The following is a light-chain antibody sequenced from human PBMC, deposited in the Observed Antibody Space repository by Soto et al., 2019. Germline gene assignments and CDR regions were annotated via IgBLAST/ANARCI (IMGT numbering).Light chain of an antibody. CDR2: GNT. V-gene: IGLV1-40*01. Sequence: QSVLTPPPPVSGAPGQRGTISCTGSSSKNGAGYDVHWYQQLPGTAPKLLIYGNTNRPSGVPDRFSGSKSGSSASLAITGLQAEDEADYYCQSYDSSLHASVFGTGTKVTVL. CDR3: QSYDSSLHASV. CDR1: SSKNGAGYD. J-gene: IGLJ1*01.